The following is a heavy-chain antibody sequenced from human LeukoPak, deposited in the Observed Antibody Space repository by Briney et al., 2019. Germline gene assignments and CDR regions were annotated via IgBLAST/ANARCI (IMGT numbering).Heavy chain of an antibody. CDR2: IYPGDSDA. Sequence: GESLKISCTTSGYDFTSHWIGWVRPMPGKGQEWMGVIYPGDSDATYSPSFQGQVTFSAHTSISTAYLQWSTLKASDTAVYYCARHGRRRTGTYFYYPMDVWGQGTPVTVSS. J-gene: IGHJ6*02. CDR3: ARHGRRRTGTYFYYPMDV. CDR1: GYDFTSHW. V-gene: IGHV5-51*01.